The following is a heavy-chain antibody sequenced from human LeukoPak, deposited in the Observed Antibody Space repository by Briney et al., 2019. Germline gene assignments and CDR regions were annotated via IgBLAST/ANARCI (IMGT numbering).Heavy chain of an antibody. CDR3: AELGITMIGGV. D-gene: IGHD3-10*02. V-gene: IGHV3-48*03. CDR2: INSSGSAI. Sequence: GGSLRLSCAASGFTFSSYEMNWVRQAPGKGLEWVSYINSSGSAIYYADSVKGRFTISRDNAKHSLYLQMNSLRAEDTAVYYCAELGITMIGGVWGKGTTVTISS. J-gene: IGHJ6*04. CDR1: GFTFSSYE.